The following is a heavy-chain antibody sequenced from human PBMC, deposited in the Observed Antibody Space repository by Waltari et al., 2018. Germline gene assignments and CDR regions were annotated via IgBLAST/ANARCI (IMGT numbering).Heavy chain of an antibody. V-gene: IGHV4-4*07. CDR2: VYSSGTT. D-gene: IGHD2-15*01. Sequence: QVELQQSGPGRVQPSETLSLFCDVSGGSLLTYFWRWVRQPAGKGLEWIGHVYSSGTTHYSPSFKSRAAISLDTSKDQVSLTLRSVTVADTAVYFCAREGAGLLYFRRAIDVWGPGTSVTV. CDR1: GGSLLTYF. CDR3: AREGAGLLYFRRAIDV. J-gene: IGHJ3*01.